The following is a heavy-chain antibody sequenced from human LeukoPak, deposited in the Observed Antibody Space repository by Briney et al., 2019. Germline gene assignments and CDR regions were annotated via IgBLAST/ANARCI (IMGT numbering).Heavy chain of an antibody. CDR1: GGSFDGYY. J-gene: IGHJ4*02. Sequence: SETLSLTCAVHGGSFDGYYWSWIRQPPGEGLEWLGEINHSGSTNHNPSLKSRVTISVDTSKNQFSLKLSSVTAADTAVYYCARDVGGWYDYWGQGTLVTVSS. V-gene: IGHV4-34*01. D-gene: IGHD6-19*01. CDR2: INHSGST. CDR3: ARDVGGWYDY.